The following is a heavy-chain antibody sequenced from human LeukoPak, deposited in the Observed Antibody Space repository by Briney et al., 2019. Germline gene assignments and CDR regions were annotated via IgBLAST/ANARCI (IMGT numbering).Heavy chain of an antibody. CDR1: GFTFSSYW. CDR3: ASPNYYDSSGYNDNFDY. Sequence: GGSLRLSCAASGFTFSSYWMSWVRQAPGKGLEWVAVISYDGSNKYYADSVKGRFTISRDNSKNTLYLQMNSLRAEDTAVYYCASPNYYDSSGYNDNFDYWGQGTLVTVSS. CDR2: ISYDGSNK. V-gene: IGHV3-30-3*01. J-gene: IGHJ4*02. D-gene: IGHD3-22*01.